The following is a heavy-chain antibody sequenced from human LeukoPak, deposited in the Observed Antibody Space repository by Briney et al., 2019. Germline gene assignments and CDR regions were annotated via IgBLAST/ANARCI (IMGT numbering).Heavy chain of an antibody. CDR1: GYTFGRYD. D-gene: IGHD3-10*01. J-gene: IGHJ5*02. V-gene: IGHV1-8*01. CDR2: MNPNTGNT. Sequence: ASVTVSCKASGYTFGRYDINWVRQATGQGLEWMGWMNPNTGNTFYAQKFQGRVTMTRNTSISTAYMELSSLRSDDTAVYYCARVVRGLGWFDPSGQGTLVTVSS. CDR3: ARVVRGLGWFDP.